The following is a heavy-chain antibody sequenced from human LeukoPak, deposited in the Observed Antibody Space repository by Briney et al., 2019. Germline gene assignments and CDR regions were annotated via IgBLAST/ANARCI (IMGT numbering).Heavy chain of an antibody. CDR3: AREGYFDSSGYDFGY. Sequence: GGSLRLSCAASGFSLSSYWMHWVRQAPGKGLVWVLRVNGDGSRTSYADSVKGRFTISRDDAKNTLYLQMNSLGAEDTAVYYCAREGYFDSSGYDFGYWGQGTLVTVSS. J-gene: IGHJ4*02. V-gene: IGHV3-74*01. CDR2: VNGDGSRT. CDR1: GFSLSSYW. D-gene: IGHD3-22*01.